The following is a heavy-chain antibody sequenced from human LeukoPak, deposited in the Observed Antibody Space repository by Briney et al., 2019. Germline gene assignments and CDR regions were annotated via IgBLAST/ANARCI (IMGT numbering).Heavy chain of an antibody. Sequence: GGSLRLSCAASGFTFSSYEMNWVRQAPGKGLEWVSYISSSGSTIYYADSVKGRFTISRDNAKNSLYLQMNSLRAEDTAVYYCARVSYCGGDCSTGSFDYWGQGTLVTVSS. CDR3: ARVSYCGGDCSTGSFDY. D-gene: IGHD2-21*02. J-gene: IGHJ4*02. CDR2: ISSSGSTI. CDR1: GFTFSSYE. V-gene: IGHV3-48*03.